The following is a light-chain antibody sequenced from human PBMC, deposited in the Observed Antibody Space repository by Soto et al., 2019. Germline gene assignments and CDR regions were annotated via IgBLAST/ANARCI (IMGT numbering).Light chain of an antibody. V-gene: IGKV1-12*01. CDR2: AAS. CDR3: QQAIHFPLA. CDR1: QGIDNW. Sequence: DLQMTQSPSSVSASVGDSVTITCRASQGIDNWLAWYQQKPGMAPKLLISAASNLQSGVPTRFSGSGYGTDFTLTINSLQPEDFATYFCQQAIHFPLAFGGGTKVEI. J-gene: IGKJ4*01.